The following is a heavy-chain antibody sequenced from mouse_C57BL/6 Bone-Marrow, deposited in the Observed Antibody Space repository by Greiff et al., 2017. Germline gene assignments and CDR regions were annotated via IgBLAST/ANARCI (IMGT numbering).Heavy chain of an antibody. D-gene: IGHD3-2*02. V-gene: IGHV5-2*01. J-gene: IGHJ3*01. CDR3: ARLDSSGPWFAY. Sequence: EVQVVESGGGLVQPGESLKLSCESNEYEFPSHDMSWVRKTPEKRLELVAAINSDGGSTYYPDTMEGRFIISRDNTKKTLYLQMSSLRSEDTAVXYCARLDSSGPWFAYWGQGTLVTVSA. CDR1: EYEFPSHD. CDR2: INSDGGST.